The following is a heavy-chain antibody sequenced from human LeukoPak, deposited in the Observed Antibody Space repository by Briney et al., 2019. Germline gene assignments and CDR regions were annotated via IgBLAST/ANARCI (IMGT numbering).Heavy chain of an antibody. J-gene: IGHJ4*02. V-gene: IGHV4-31*03. D-gene: IGHD3-10*01. Sequence: SETLSLTCTVSRGSLSSGGYYWSWIRQHPGKGLEWIGYIYYSGSTYYNPSLKSRVTISVDTSKNEFSLKLCSVTAADTAVYDCERDPHDWYGVRGVFDYWGQGTLVTVSS. CDR1: RGSLSSGGYY. CDR2: IYYSGST. CDR3: ERDPHDWYGVRGVFDY.